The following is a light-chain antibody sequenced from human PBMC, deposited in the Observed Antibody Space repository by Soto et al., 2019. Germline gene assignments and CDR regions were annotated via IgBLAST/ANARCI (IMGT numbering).Light chain of an antibody. CDR3: QQRSKWAPT. Sequence: EIVLTQSPATLSLYPGERATLSCRASQSVSSYLAWYQQKPGQAPRLLIYDASNRATGIPARFSGSGSGTDFTLTISSLVPEDFAVYYCQQRSKWAPTFGGGTKVDIK. J-gene: IGKJ4*01. CDR2: DAS. V-gene: IGKV3-11*01. CDR1: QSVSSY.